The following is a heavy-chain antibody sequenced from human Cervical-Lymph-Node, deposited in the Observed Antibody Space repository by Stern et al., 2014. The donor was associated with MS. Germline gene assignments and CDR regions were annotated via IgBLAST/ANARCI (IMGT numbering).Heavy chain of an antibody. CDR1: GFTFRSYG. V-gene: IGHV3-33*01. D-gene: IGHD6-13*01. J-gene: IGHJ6*02. Sequence: VPLVESGGGVVQPGRSLRLSCAASGFTFRSYGMHWVRQAPGTGLEWVAVIWYDGSNKYDAYSVKVRFTISRDNSKNTLDLQINSLRAEDTAVYYCARSSSPSPYYYYGMDVWGQGTTVTVSS. CDR3: ARSSSPSPYYYYGMDV. CDR2: IWYDGSNK.